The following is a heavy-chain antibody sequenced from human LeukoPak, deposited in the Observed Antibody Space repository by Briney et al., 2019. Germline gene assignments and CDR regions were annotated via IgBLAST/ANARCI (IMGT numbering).Heavy chain of an antibody. CDR1: GGSISSYY. V-gene: IGHV4-59*01. CDR3: ARKTITMVRGGIVRYFDY. CDR2: IYYSGST. J-gene: IGHJ4*02. Sequence: PSETLSLTRTVSGGSISSYYWSWIRQPPGKGLEWIGYIYYSGSTNYNPSLKSRVTISVDTSKNQFSLKLSSVTAADTAVYYCARKTITMVRGGIVRYFDYWGQGTLVTVSS. D-gene: IGHD3-10*01.